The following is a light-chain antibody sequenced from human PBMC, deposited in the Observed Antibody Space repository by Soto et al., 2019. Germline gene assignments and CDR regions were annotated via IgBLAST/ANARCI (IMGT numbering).Light chain of an antibody. CDR3: QQYQNWPRT. V-gene: IGKV3-15*01. Sequence: EVVLTQSPATLSVSPGERATLFCRASQSVSTNLAWYQQKPGQPPGLLFYSASSNFAGLPARYSASGSGTEFTLTIDNLQAEDFGFYYCQQYQNWPRTFGQGTRVEI. CDR2: SAS. J-gene: IGKJ1*01. CDR1: QSVSTN.